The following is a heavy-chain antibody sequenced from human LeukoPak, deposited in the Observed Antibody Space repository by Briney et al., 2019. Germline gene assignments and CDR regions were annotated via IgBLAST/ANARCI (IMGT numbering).Heavy chain of an antibody. CDR1: GFTVSSNY. CDR3: ARGAAAGAYYGMDV. V-gene: IGHV3-66*01. Sequence: GGSLRLSCAASGFTVSSNYMSWVRQAPGKGLEWVSVIYSGGSTYYADSVKGRFTISRDNSKNTLYLQMNSLRAEDTAVYYCARGAAAGAYYGMDVWGQGTTVTVSS. D-gene: IGHD6-13*01. J-gene: IGHJ6*02. CDR2: IYSGGST.